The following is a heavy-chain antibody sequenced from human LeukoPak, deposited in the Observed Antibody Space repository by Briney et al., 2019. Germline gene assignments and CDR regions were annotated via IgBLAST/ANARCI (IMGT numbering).Heavy chain of an antibody. Sequence: GGSLRLSCAASGFTFSDYYMSWIRQAPGNGLEWVSYISSSGSTIYYADSVKGRFTISRDNAKNSLYLQMNSLRAEDTAVYYCARDRYSPNYYYMDVWGKGTTVTVSS. D-gene: IGHD2-21*01. CDR1: GFTFSDYY. CDR3: ARDRYSPNYYYMDV. CDR2: ISSSGSTI. J-gene: IGHJ6*03. V-gene: IGHV3-11*01.